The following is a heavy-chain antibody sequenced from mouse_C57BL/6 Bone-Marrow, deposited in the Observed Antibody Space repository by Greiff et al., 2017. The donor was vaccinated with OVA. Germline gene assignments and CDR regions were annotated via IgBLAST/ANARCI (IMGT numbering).Heavy chain of an antibody. CDR2: INPNNGGT. CDR3: ASKRVYDYGFAY. J-gene: IGHJ3*01. Sequence: EVQLQQSGPELVKPGASVKISCKASGYTFTDYYMNWVKQSHGKSLEWIGDINPNNGGTSYKQKFKGKATLTVDKSSSTAYMELRSLTSEDSAVYYCASKRVYDYGFAYWGQGTLVTVSA. V-gene: IGHV1-26*01. CDR1: GYTFTDYY. D-gene: IGHD2-4*01.